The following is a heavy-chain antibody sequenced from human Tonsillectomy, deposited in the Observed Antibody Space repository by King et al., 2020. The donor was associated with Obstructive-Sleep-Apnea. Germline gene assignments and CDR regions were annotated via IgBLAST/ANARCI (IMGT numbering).Heavy chain of an antibody. CDR3: ARGGGSVTTVTNWGDYFDY. CDR1: GFTFSIYA. CDR2: ISYDGSNK. D-gene: IGHD4-17*01. J-gene: IGHJ4*02. V-gene: IGHV3-30*04. Sequence: QLVQSGGSVVQPGRSLRLSCAASGFTFSIYAIHWVRQAPGKGLEWVAFISYDGSNKYFPDSVKGRFTISRDNSKNTLYLQMNSLRPEDTAVYYCARGGGSVTTVTNWGDYFDYWGQGTLVTVSS.